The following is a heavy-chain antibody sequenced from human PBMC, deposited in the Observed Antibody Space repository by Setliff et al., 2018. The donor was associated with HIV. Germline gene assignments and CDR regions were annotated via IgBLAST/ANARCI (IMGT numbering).Heavy chain of an antibody. D-gene: IGHD2-15*01. CDR1: GYTFTSYD. CDR3: AIDSDGGNLEY. J-gene: IGHJ4*02. CDR2: MNPNSGNT. V-gene: IGHV1-8*02. Sequence: ASVKVSCKASGYTFTSYDINWVRQATGQGLEWMGWMNPNSGNTGYAQKFKGRVTMTRTTTISTAYMELSSLRSEDTAVYYWAIDSDGGNLEYWGQGTLVTVSS.